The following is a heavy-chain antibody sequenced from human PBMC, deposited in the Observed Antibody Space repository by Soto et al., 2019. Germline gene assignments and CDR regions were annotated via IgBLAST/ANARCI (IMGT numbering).Heavy chain of an antibody. CDR2: IHGGNGNT. V-gene: IGHV1-3*01. J-gene: IGHJ4*02. CDR3: TNSYCGSMSCLGNY. D-gene: IGHD2-2*01. CDR1: GYGFSSLG. Sequence: QVQLVQSGAEVKKPGASVKVSCKASGYGFSSLGMHWVRQAPGQRLEWMGWIHGGNGNTKYSQKYQGRVTMTRDTSASTAYMELSSLTSEDTAVYYCTNSYCGSMSCLGNYWGQGSLVTVPS.